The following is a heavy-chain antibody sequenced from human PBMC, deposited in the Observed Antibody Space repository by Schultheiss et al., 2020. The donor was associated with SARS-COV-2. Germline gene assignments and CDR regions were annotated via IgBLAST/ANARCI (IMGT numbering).Heavy chain of an antibody. CDR3: AKVNERYIPAGPYYYGMDV. J-gene: IGHJ6*02. CDR2: ISYDGSNK. D-gene: IGHD2-2*01. CDR1: GFTFSSYG. Sequence: GESLKISCAASGFTFSSYGMHWVRQAPGKGLEWVAVISYDGSNKYYADSVKGRFTISRDNSKNTLYLQMNSLRAEDTAVYYCAKVNERYIPAGPYYYGMDVWGQGTTVTVSS. V-gene: IGHV3-30*18.